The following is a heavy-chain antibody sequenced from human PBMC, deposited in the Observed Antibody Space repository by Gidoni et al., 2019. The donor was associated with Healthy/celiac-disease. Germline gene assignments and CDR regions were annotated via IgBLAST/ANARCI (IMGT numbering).Heavy chain of an antibody. CDR3: ARQERSSGYPPQGWFDP. J-gene: IGHJ5*02. D-gene: IGHD3-22*01. Sequence: QLQLQESGPGLVKPSETLSLTCTVSGGSISSRSYYWGWIRQPPGQGLEWIGSIYYSGSTYYNPSLKSRVTISVDTSKNQFSLKLSSVTAADTAVYYCARQERSSGYPPQGWFDPWGQGTLVTVSS. V-gene: IGHV4-39*01. CDR1: GGSISSRSYY. CDR2: IYYSGST.